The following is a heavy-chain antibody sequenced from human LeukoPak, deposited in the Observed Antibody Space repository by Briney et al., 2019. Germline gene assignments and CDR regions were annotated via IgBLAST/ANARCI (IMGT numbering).Heavy chain of an antibody. J-gene: IGHJ6*02. CDR3: ARALWDRAPYGMDV. CDR2: IYYSGSP. D-gene: IGHD1-26*01. Sequence: SETLSLTCTVSGGSLSSYYWSWIRQPPGKGLEWVGYIYYSGSPNYNPSLTSRVTISVETSTNQFSLKLSSVSAADTAVYYCARALWDRAPYGMDVWGQGAAVTVSS. V-gene: IGHV4-59*01. CDR1: GGSLSSYY.